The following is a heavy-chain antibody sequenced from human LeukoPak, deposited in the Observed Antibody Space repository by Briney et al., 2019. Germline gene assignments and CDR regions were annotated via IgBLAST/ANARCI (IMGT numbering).Heavy chain of an antibody. CDR2: IYSGGPT. J-gene: IGHJ4*02. Sequence: GGSLSLSCAASGFTVSSNYMSWVRQAPGKGLEWVSVIYSGGPTFHADSVKGRFTISRDNSKNTLYLQMNSLRAEDTAVYYCARQRYYYDSSGPYFDYWGQGTLVTVSS. V-gene: IGHV3-53*01. D-gene: IGHD3-22*01. CDR1: GFTVSSNY. CDR3: ARQRYYYDSSGPYFDY.